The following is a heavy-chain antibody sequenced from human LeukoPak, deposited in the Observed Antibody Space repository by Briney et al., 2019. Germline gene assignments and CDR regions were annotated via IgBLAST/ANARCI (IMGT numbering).Heavy chain of an antibody. Sequence: PSETLSLTCTVSGGSISSSSYYWGWIRQPPGKGLEWIGSIYYSGSTYYNPPLKSRVTISVDTSKNQFSLKLSSVTAADTAVYYCARVSSSRFDYWGQGTLVTVSS. CDR3: ARVSSSRFDY. CDR1: GGSISSSSYY. D-gene: IGHD6-6*01. CDR2: IYYSGST. J-gene: IGHJ4*02. V-gene: IGHV4-39*01.